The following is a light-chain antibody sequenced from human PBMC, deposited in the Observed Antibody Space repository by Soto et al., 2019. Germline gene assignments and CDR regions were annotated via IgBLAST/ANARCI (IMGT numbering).Light chain of an antibody. CDR3: QQTYSTPPYT. Sequence: DIQMTQSPSSLSASVGDRVTITCRASQGVSGYLHWYQVKPGKAPKLLIYNAASLQSGVPSRFSDSGYGTAFSLTISSLQPEDFGTYYCQQTYSTPPYTFGQGTKLEI. CDR1: QGVSGY. CDR2: NAA. V-gene: IGKV1-39*01. J-gene: IGKJ2*01.